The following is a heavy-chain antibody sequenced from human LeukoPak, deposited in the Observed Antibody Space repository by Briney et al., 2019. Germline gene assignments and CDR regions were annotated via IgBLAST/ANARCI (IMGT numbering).Heavy chain of an antibody. CDR3: ARGGPRGTDFDF. J-gene: IGHJ4*02. V-gene: IGHV1-46*01. CDR1: GYTFTIFY. CDR2: INPSGGST. D-gene: IGHD1-14*01. Sequence: SVKVSCKASGYTFTIFYIHWVRQPPGQVLEWMGIINPSGGSTTYAQKFQGRVTMTRDTSTTTVYMELSSLRSEDTAVYYCARGGPRGTDFDFWGQGTLVTVSS.